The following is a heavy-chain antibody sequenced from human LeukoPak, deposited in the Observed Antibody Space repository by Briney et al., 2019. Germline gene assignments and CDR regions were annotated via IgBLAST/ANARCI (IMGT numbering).Heavy chain of an antibody. CDR1: GFTFSSYG. D-gene: IGHD6-6*01. Sequence: AGGSLRLSCAASGFTFSSYGMHWVRQAPGKGLEWVSYISSSGSTIYYADSVKGRFTISRDNAKNSLYLQMNSLRAEDTAVYYCARGSVRGYYYYMDVWGKGTTVTISS. CDR3: ARGSVRGYYYYMDV. V-gene: IGHV3-48*04. J-gene: IGHJ6*03. CDR2: ISSSGSTI.